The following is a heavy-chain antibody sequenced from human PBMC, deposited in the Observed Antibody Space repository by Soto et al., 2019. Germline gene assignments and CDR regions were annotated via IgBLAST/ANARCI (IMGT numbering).Heavy chain of an antibody. V-gene: IGHV3-33*01. CDR2: IWYDGSSK. Sequence: GGSLRLSCAASGFTFSSYGMHWVRQAPGKGLEWVAVIWYDGSSKFYADSVKGRFTISRDNSKNTLYLQMNSLRAEDTAVYYCARDYGASETDYWGQGTLVTVSS. CDR1: GFTFSSYG. J-gene: IGHJ4*02. CDR3: ARDYGASETDY. D-gene: IGHD4-17*01.